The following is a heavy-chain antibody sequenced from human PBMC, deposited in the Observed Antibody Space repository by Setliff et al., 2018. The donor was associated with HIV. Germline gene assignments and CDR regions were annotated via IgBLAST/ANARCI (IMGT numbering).Heavy chain of an antibody. V-gene: IGHV1-8*02. CDR1: GYTFTSYD. D-gene: IGHD2-2*01. Sequence: GASVKVSCKASGYTFTSYDINWVRQATGQGLEWMGWMNPNSGNTGYAQKFQGRVTMTGNTSISTAYMELSSLRSDDTAVYYCARGYCSSTSCYGIYYFDNWGQGTPVTVPQ. J-gene: IGHJ4*02. CDR3: ARGYCSSTSCYGIYYFDN. CDR2: MNPNSGNT.